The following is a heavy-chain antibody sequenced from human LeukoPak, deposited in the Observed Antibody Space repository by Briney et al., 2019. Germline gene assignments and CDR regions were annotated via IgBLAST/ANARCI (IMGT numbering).Heavy chain of an antibody. Sequence: GGSLRLSCEASGFTFSSYWMSWVRQAPGKWLEWVANIKTDGSEKYYVDSVKGRFTISRDNAKNSLYLQMNSLRAEDTALYYCAKDEEGDYGDYRFDPWGQGTLVTVSS. V-gene: IGHV3-7*03. J-gene: IGHJ5*02. CDR2: IKTDGSEK. CDR3: AKDEEGDYGDYRFDP. CDR1: GFTFSSYW. D-gene: IGHD4-17*01.